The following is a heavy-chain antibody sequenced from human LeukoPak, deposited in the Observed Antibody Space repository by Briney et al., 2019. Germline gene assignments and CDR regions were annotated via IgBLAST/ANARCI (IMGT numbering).Heavy chain of an antibody. CDR2: INPNSGGT. CDR1: GYTFTGYY. V-gene: IGHV1-2*06. D-gene: IGHD6-19*01. CDR3: ARVAGIAVAGAPLRY. Sequence: ASVTVSCTASGYTFTGYYMHWVRQAPGQGLEWMGRINPNSGGTNYAQKFQGRVTMTRDTSISTACMELSRLRSDDTAVYYCARVAGIAVAGAPLRYWGQGTLVTVSS. J-gene: IGHJ4*02.